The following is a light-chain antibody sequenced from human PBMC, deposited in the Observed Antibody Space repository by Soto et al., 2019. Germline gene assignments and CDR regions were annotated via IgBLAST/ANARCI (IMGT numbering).Light chain of an antibody. CDR2: CNS. CDR1: SSNIGAGYD. CDR3: QSYDSSLSGYVV. V-gene: IGLV1-40*01. Sequence: QSVLTQPPSVSGAPGQRVTISCTGRSSNIGAGYDVHWYQQLPGTAPKLLIYCNSNRPSGVPDRFSGSKSGTSASLAITGLQAEDEADYYCQSYDSSLSGYVVFGGGTNLTVL. J-gene: IGLJ2*01.